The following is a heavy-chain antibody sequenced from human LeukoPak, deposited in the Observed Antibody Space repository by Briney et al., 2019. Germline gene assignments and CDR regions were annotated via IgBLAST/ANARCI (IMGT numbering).Heavy chain of an antibody. D-gene: IGHD3-10*01. CDR3: ARSQGGVRGVYDY. J-gene: IGHJ4*02. CDR1: GYTFTDNY. Sequence: PGASVKVSCKASGYTFTDNYMHWVRQAPGQGLEWMGCINPNTGGTIYAQKFQGRVTMTRETSISTAYMVLSRLRSDETALYYCARSQGGVRGVYDYWGQGTLVTVSS. V-gene: IGHV1-2*02. CDR2: INPNTGGT.